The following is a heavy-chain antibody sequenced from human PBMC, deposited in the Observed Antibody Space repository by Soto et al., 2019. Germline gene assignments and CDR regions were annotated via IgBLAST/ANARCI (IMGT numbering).Heavy chain of an antibody. CDR1: GFTFSDFY. CDR3: VRGGGGGQFDS. V-gene: IGHV3-11*06. Sequence: GGSLRLSCKVSGFTFSDFYMSWIRQAPGKGLEWLSYISPNSNYRQYAESVKGRHTISRDNAKNSLSLQMNSLRVEDTAVYYCVRGGGGGQFDSWGQGTLVTVSS. D-gene: IGHD2-21*01. J-gene: IGHJ4*02. CDR2: ISPNSNYR.